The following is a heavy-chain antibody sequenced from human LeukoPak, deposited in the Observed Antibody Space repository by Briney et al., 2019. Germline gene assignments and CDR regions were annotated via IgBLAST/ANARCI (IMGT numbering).Heavy chain of an antibody. Sequence: ASVKVSCKVSEYTLTELSMHWVRQAPGQGLEWMGRINPNSGGTNYAQKFQGRVTMTRDTSISTAYMELSRLRSDDTAVYYCARAAGLIAAAGTRYNWFDPWGQGTLVTVSS. CDR3: ARAAGLIAAAGTRYNWFDP. CDR1: EYTLTELS. V-gene: IGHV1-2*06. D-gene: IGHD6-13*01. J-gene: IGHJ5*02. CDR2: INPNSGGT.